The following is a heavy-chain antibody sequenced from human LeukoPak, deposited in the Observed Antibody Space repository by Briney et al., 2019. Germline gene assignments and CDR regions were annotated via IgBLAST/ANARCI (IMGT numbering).Heavy chain of an antibody. CDR3: VREFCSGGICYNDY. J-gene: IGHJ4*02. V-gene: IGHV3-7*01. Sequence: GGSLRLSCAASGFTFSSYWMSWIRQAPGKGLEWVANIKQDGSEKYYVDSVKGRFTISRDDAKSSLYLQMTSLRADDSATYYCVREFCSGGICYNDYWGPGTLVTVSS. CDR1: GFTFSSYW. D-gene: IGHD2-15*01. CDR2: IKQDGSEK.